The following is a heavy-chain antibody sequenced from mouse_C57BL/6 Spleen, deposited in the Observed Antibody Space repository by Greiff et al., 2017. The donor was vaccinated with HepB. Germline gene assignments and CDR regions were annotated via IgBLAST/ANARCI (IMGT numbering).Heavy chain of an antibody. CDR3: ARDQAYLDY. J-gene: IGHJ4*01. V-gene: IGHV3-6*01. CDR1: GYSITSGYY. D-gene: IGHD3-2*02. CDR2: ISYDGSN. Sequence: EVKLQESGPGLVKPSQSLSLTCSVTGYSITSGYYWNWIRQFPGNKLEWMGYISYDGSNNYNPSLKNRISITRDTSKNQFFLKLNSVTTEDTATYYCARDQAYLDYWGQGTSVTVSS.